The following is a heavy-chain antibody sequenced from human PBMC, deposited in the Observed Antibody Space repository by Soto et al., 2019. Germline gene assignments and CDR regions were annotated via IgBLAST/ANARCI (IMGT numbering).Heavy chain of an antibody. CDR3: AKEGALYCISTSCYREYYFDY. D-gene: IGHD2-2*01. Sequence: GGSLRVSCAASGFTFSSYGMHWVRQAPGKGLEWVAVISYDGSNKYYADSVKGRFTISRDNSKNTLYLQMNSLRAEDTAVYYCAKEGALYCISTSCYREYYFDYWGQGT. CDR2: ISYDGSNK. CDR1: GFTFSSYG. V-gene: IGHV3-30*18. J-gene: IGHJ4*02.